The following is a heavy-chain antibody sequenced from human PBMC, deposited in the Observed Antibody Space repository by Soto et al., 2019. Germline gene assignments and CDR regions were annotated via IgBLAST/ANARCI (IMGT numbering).Heavy chain of an antibody. CDR2: IYYSGST. V-gene: IGHV4-59*12. D-gene: IGHD2-2*01. J-gene: IGHJ4*02. CDR3: ARSEKCSSTRCTHYFDY. Sequence: LSLTCTVSGGSISSYYGGWFRQPPGKGLEWIGYIYYSGSTTYHPSLKSRVTISVDTSKNQFSLKLSSVTAADTAVYYCARSEKCSSTRCTHYFDYWGQGTLVTVSS. CDR1: GGSISSYY.